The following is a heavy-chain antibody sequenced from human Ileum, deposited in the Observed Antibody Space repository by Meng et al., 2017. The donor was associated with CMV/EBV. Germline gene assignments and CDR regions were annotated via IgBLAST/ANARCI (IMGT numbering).Heavy chain of an antibody. CDR2: IYWNDDK. D-gene: IGHD3-3*01. V-gene: IGHV2-5*01. CDR1: TSGVG. CDR3: ARSTDGSNYDFWSGYHTTFDY. Sequence: TSGVGVGWIRQPPGKALEWLALIYWNDDKRYRPSLKSRLTITKDTSKNQVVLTMTNMDPVDTATYYCARSTDGSNYDFWSGYHTTFDYWGQGTLVTVSS. J-gene: IGHJ4*02.